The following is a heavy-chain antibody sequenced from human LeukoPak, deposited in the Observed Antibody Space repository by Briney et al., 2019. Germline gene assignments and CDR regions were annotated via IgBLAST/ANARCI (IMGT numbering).Heavy chain of an antibody. CDR1: GFTVSSNY. CDR3: ARGSYSSGWFLPNDY. J-gene: IGHJ4*02. V-gene: IGHV3-53*01. D-gene: IGHD6-19*01. Sequence: GGSLRLSCAASGFTVSSNYMSWVRQAPGKGLEWVSVIYSGGSTYYADSVKGRFTISRDNPKNTVYLQMNSLRAEDTAVYYCARGSYSSGWFLPNDYWGQGTLVTVSS. CDR2: IYSGGST.